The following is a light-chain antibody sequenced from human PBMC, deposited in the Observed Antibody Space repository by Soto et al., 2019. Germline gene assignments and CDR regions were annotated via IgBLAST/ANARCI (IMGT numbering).Light chain of an antibody. CDR1: QTIRSNY. V-gene: IGKV3-20*01. Sequence: EIVLTQSPGTLSLSPGERATLSCRASQTIRSNYLAWYQQKPGQAPRLLIFDASSRTIGIPDRFSGSGSGTDFTLTISSLQAEDFATYYCQQTRSYPSTFGGGTKVDIK. CDR2: DAS. CDR3: QQTRSYPST. J-gene: IGKJ4*01.